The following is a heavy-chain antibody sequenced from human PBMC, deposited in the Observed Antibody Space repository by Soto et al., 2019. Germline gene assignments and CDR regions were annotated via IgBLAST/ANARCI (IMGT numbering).Heavy chain of an antibody. J-gene: IGHJ4*02. V-gene: IGHV3-11*06. CDR2: ISETGSHT. CDR1: GFTFTDYH. CDR3: ARSLRATSPLSF. Sequence: GGSLRLSCEASGFTFTDYHMSWIRQAPGKGLEWVALISETGSHTAYAESVKGRFTISRDNARPSVFLQMNSLRSDDTAVYFCARSLRATSPLSFWGQGTPVTVSS.